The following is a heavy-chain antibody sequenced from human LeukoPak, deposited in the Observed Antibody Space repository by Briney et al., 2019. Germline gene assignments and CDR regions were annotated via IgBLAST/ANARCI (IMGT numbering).Heavy chain of an antibody. D-gene: IGHD3-22*01. CDR3: ATGHYYDSSGYYPLPDAFDI. V-gene: IGHV3-7*04. CDR1: GFTFSIYW. Sequence: GGSLRLSCAASGFTFSIYWMTWVRHTPGKGLEWVANINPDGSGKAYVDSVKGRFTISRDNAKNILYLQMNGLRAEDTAVYHCATGHYYDSSGYYPLPDAFDIWGQGTMVTVSS. CDR2: INPDGSGK. J-gene: IGHJ3*02.